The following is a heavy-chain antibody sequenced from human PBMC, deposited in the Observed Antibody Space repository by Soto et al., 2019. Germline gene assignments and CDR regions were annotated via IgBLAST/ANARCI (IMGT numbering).Heavy chain of an antibody. Sequence: QVQLQESGPGLVKPSETLSLTCTVSGGSVSSGSYYWSWIRQPPGKGLEWIGYIYYSGSTNYNPPLKSRVTISVDTSKNQFSLKLSSVTAADTAVYYCAREGKYQLPNYFDYWGQGTLVTVSS. CDR3: AREGKYQLPNYFDY. CDR1: GGSVSSGSYY. J-gene: IGHJ4*02. CDR2: IYYSGST. V-gene: IGHV4-61*01. D-gene: IGHD2-2*01.